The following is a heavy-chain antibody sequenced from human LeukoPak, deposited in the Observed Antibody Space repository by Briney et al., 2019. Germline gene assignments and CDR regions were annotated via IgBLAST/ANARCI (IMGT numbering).Heavy chain of an antibody. CDR2: IYTSGST. D-gene: IGHD3-22*01. CDR1: GGSISSGSYY. CDR3: ARVFIGNYYDSSDAFDI. Sequence: SQTLSLTCTVSGGSISSGSYYWSWIRQPAGKGLEWIGRIYTSGSTNYNPSLKSRVTISVDTSKNQFSLKLSSVTAADTAMYYCARVFIGNYYDSSDAFDIWGQGTMVTVSS. V-gene: IGHV4-61*02. J-gene: IGHJ3*02.